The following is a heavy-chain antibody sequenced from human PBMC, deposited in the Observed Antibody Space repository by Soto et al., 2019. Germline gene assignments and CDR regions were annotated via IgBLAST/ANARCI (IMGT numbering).Heavy chain of an antibody. Sequence: ASETLSLTCTVSGGSISSYYWSWIRQPPGKGLEWIGYIYYSGSTNYNPSLKSRATISVDTSKNQFSLKLSSVTAADTAVYYCAREAGSSSWYDENYYGMDVWGQGTTVTV. J-gene: IGHJ6*02. CDR1: GGSISSYY. D-gene: IGHD6-13*01. CDR2: IYYSGST. V-gene: IGHV4-59*01. CDR3: AREAGSSSWYDENYYGMDV.